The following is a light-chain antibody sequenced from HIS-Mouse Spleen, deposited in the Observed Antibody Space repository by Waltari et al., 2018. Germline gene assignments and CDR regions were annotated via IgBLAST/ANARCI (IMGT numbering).Light chain of an antibody. V-gene: IGLV1-40*01. CDR3: QSYDSSLSGSV. CDR1: SSNIGAGYD. Sequence: QSVLTQPPSVSGAPGQRVTISCTGSSSNIGAGYDVHWYQQLPGTAPKLLIYGTSNRPSGVPALSSGSKPGTAAYLAITGLQAEDEADYYCQSYDSSLSGSVFGGGTKLTV. J-gene: IGLJ3*02. CDR2: GTS.